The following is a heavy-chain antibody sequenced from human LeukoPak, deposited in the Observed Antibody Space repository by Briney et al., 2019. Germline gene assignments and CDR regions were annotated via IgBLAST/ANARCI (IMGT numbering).Heavy chain of an antibody. V-gene: IGHV4-34*01. CDR2: INHSGST. CDR3: ASVTAMVNY. J-gene: IGHJ4*02. CDR1: GGSFSGYY. Sequence: SETLSLTCAVYGGSFSGYYWSWIRQPPGKGPEWIGEINHSGSTNHNPSLKSRVTISVDTSKNQFSLKLSSVTAADTAVYYCASVTAMVNYWGQGTLVTVSS. D-gene: IGHD5-18*01.